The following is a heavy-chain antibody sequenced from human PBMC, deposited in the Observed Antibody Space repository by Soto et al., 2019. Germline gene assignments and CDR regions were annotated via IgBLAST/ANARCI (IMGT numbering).Heavy chain of an antibody. CDR2: IYYSGST. V-gene: IGHV4-31*03. CDR1: GGSISSGGYY. J-gene: IGHJ5*02. Sequence: SETLSLTCTVSGGSISSGGYYWSWIRQHPGKGLEWIGYIYYSGSTYYNPSLKSRVTISVDTSKKQFSLKLSSVTAADTAVYYCARGVVYGPNWFDTWGQGAMVTVSS. D-gene: IGHD4-17*01. CDR3: ARGVVYGPNWFDT.